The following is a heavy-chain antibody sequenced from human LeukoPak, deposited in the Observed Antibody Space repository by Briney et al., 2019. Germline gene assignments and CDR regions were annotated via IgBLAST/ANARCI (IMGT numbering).Heavy chain of an antibody. D-gene: IGHD6-6*01. Sequence: SQTLSLTCAISGDSVSSNSAAWNWIRQSPSRGLEWLGRTYYRSKWYNDYAVSVKSRITINPDTSKNQFSLKLSSVTAADTAVYYCARVSRSSSREDYWGQGTLVTVSS. CDR2: TYYRSKWYN. CDR1: GDSVSSNSAA. CDR3: ARVSRSSSREDY. J-gene: IGHJ4*02. V-gene: IGHV6-1*01.